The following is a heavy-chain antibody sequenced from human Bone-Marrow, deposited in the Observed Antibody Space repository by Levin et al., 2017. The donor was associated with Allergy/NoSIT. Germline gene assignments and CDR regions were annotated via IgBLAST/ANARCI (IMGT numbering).Heavy chain of an antibody. V-gene: IGHV3-21*01. Sequence: GESLKISCAASGFTFSSYSMNWVRQAPGKGLEWVSSISSSSSYIYYADSVKGRFTISRDNAKNSLYLQMNSLRAEDTAVYYCASGSGDIVVVVAATDTNAFDIWGQGTMVTVSS. CDR1: GFTFSSYS. CDR2: ISSSSSYI. J-gene: IGHJ3*02. CDR3: ASGSGDIVVVVAATDTNAFDI. D-gene: IGHD2-15*01.